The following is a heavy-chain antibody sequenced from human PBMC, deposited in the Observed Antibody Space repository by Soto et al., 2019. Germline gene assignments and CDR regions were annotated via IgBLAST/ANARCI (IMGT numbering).Heavy chain of an antibody. V-gene: IGHV4-34*01. CDR3: ARDKITGLFDY. D-gene: IGHD2-8*02. CDR1: GGSFGGYY. J-gene: IGHJ4*02. Sequence: ASETLSLTCAVDGGSFGGYYWTWTRQPPGTGMEWIGEINHSGSTNYNPSLKSRVTLSVDTSKNQFSLMLTSVTAADTAVYYCARDKITGLFDYWGQGTLVTVS. CDR2: INHSGST.